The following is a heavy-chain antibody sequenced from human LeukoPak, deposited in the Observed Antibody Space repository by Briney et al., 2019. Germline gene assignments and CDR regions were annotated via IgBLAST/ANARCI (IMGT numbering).Heavy chain of an antibody. CDR3: ASSNSYGYARRVY. J-gene: IGHJ4*02. Sequence: PEGSLRLSRAASGFTFSSYEMNWVRQAPGKGLEWVSYISSSGSTIYYADSVKGRFTISRDNAKNSLYLQMNSLRAEDTAVYYCASSNSYGYARRVYWGQGTLVTVSS. CDR2: ISSSGSTI. V-gene: IGHV3-48*03. D-gene: IGHD5-18*01. CDR1: GFTFSSYE.